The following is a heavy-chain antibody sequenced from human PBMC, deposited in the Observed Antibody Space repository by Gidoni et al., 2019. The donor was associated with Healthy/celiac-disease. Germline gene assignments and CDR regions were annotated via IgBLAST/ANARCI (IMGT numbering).Heavy chain of an antibody. J-gene: IGHJ4*02. CDR3: AKPVYYYDSSGYTTEYYFDY. CDR2: IIGSGGST. CDR1: GFTFSSYA. D-gene: IGHD3-22*01. V-gene: IGHV3-23*01. Sequence: EVQLLESGGGLVQPGGSLRLSCAASGFTFSSYAMSWVRQAPGKGLEWVSAIIGSGGSTYYADSVKGRFTISRDNSKNTLYLQMNSLRAEDTAVYYCAKPVYYYDSSGYTTEYYFDYWGQGTLVTVSS.